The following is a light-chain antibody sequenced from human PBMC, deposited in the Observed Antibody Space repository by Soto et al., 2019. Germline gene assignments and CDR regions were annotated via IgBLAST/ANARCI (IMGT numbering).Light chain of an antibody. CDR1: QSISSW. J-gene: IGKJ1*01. CDR2: DAS. CDR3: QQYNSYSQT. V-gene: IGKV1-5*01. Sequence: DILMTQSPSTLSASVGDTVTITCRASQSISSWLAWYQQKPGKAPKLLIYDASSLESGVPSRFSGSGSGTEFTLTISSLQPDDFATYYCQQYNSYSQTFGQGTKVDIK.